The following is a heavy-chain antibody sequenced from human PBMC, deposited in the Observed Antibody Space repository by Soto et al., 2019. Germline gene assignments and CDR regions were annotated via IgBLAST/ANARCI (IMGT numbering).Heavy chain of an antibody. CDR1: GYTFTGYD. CDR2: INPNSGDT. Sequence: QVHLVQSGAEVKKPGASLKVSCKASGYTFTGYDMHWVRQAPGQGLEWMGWINPNSGDTKYAQKFQGRVTMTRDSSISTAYMELSRLRSADTAVYYCARVTAVAGDWGQGTLVTVFS. D-gene: IGHD6-19*01. V-gene: IGHV1-2*02. J-gene: IGHJ4*02. CDR3: ARVTAVAGD.